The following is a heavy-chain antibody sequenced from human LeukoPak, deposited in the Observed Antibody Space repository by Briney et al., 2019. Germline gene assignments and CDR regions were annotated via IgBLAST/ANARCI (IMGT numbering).Heavy chain of an antibody. CDR3: ARYDFWSGYRYYFDY. CDR1: GYTFTSYG. CDR2: ISAYNGNT. J-gene: IGHJ4*02. D-gene: IGHD3-3*01. Sequence: GASVKVSCKASGYTFTSYGISWVRQAPGQGLEWMGWISAYNGNTNYAQKLQGRVTMTTDTSTSTAYMELRSLRSDDTAVYYCARYDFWSGYRYYFDYWGQGTLVTVSS. V-gene: IGHV1-18*01.